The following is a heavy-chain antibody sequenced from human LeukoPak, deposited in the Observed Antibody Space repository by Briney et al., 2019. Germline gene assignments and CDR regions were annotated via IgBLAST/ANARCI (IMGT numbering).Heavy chain of an antibody. Sequence: SETLSLTCTVSGASISSYYWSWIRQCPGKGLEWVGYIYGGTNLNPSLKSRGTMSVDTSKNQVSLRLSSVTAADTAVYYCATSTHCPGVSCLHYYYMDVSGKGTTVTVSS. V-gene: IGHV4-59*12. CDR3: ATSTHCPGVSCLHYYYMDV. CDR2: IYGGT. J-gene: IGHJ6*03. D-gene: IGHD2-8*02. CDR1: GASISSYY.